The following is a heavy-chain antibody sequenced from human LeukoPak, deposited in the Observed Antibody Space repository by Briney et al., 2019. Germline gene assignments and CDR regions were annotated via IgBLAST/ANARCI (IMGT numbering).Heavy chain of an antibody. CDR1: GFTFDDYG. V-gene: IGHV3-7*01. J-gene: IGHJ4*02. Sequence: GGSLRLSCAASGFTFDDYGMSWVRQAPGKGLEWVANINQDGSERYYVDSVKGRFTISRDNTKNSLYLQMNSLRAEDTAVYYCARDSKSVPSSTSCSFFDYWGQGTLVTVSS. CDR3: ARDSKSVPSSTSCSFFDY. D-gene: IGHD2-2*01. CDR2: INQDGSER.